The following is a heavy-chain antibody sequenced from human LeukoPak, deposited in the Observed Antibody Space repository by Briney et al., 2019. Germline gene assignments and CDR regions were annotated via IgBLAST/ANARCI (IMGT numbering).Heavy chain of an antibody. CDR3: ARGYLGSSWFGGFDY. V-gene: IGHV1-18*04. Sequence: ASVRVSCKASGYTFTSYYMHWVRQAPGQGLEWMGWISAYNGNTNYAQKLQGRVTMTTDTSTSTAYMELRSLRSDDTAVYYCARGYLGSSWFGGFDYWGQGTLVTVSS. D-gene: IGHD6-13*01. J-gene: IGHJ4*02. CDR2: ISAYNGNT. CDR1: GYTFTSYY.